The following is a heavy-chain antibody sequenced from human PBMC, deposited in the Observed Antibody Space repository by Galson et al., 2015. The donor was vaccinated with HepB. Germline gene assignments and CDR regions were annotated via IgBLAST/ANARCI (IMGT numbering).Heavy chain of an antibody. CDR3: ARCDSSGWYGGQNDY. Sequence: SLRLSCAASGFTFSSYSMNWVRQAPGKGLEWVSSISSSSSYIYYADSVKGRFTISRDNAKNSLYLQMNSLRAEDTAVYYCARCDSSGWYGGQNDYWGQGTLVTVSS. V-gene: IGHV3-21*01. CDR2: ISSSSSYI. CDR1: GFTFSSYS. J-gene: IGHJ4*02. D-gene: IGHD6-19*01.